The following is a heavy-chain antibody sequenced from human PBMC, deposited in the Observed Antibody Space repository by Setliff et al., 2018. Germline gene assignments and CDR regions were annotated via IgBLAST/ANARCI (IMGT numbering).Heavy chain of an antibody. CDR3: MRLVRFCSRTVCQRTSGDEA. CDR1: GYTFRQSI. CDR2: IGVYSGNT. D-gene: IGHD3-3*01. V-gene: IGHV1-18*01. Sequence: VASVKVSCKASGYTFRQSIVSWVRQAPGQGLEWLGWIGVYSGNTYSAQRFQGRVSLTTDESTNTAYLELRGLRSDDTAVYYCMRLVRFCSRTVCQRTSGDEAWGQGTRVTVS. J-gene: IGHJ5*02.